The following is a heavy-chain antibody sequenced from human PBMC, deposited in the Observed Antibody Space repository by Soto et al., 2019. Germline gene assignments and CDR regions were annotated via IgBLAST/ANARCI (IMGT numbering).Heavy chain of an antibody. J-gene: IGHJ3*02. CDR1: GYTFTNYA. Sequence: GASVKVSCKASGYTFTNYAMHWVRQAPGQRLEWMGWINAGNGNRKYSQKFQGRVTITRDTSASTAYMELSSLRSEDTAIYYCARDIAFDIWGQGTMVTV. CDR3: ARDIAFDI. CDR2: INAGNGNR. V-gene: IGHV1-3*01.